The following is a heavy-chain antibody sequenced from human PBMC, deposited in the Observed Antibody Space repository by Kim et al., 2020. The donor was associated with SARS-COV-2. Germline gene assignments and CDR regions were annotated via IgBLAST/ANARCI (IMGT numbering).Heavy chain of an antibody. D-gene: IGHD3-10*01. J-gene: IGHJ6*02. CDR2: INPSGGST. V-gene: IGHV1-46*01. CDR3: ARDLSPVELWFGELLPYYYYYGMDV. Sequence: ASVKVSCKASGYTFTSYYMHWVRQAPGQGLEGMRIINPSGGSTSYAQKFQGRVTMTRDTSTSTVYMELSSLRSEDTAVYYCARDLSPVELWFGELLPYYYYYGMDVWGQGTTVTVSS. CDR1: GYTFTSYY.